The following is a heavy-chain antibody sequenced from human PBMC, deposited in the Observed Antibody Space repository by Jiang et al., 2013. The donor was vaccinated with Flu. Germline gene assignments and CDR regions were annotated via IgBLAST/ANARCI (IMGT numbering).Heavy chain of an antibody. D-gene: IGHD3-9*01. CDR3: ARNYDILTGYYSLNWFDP. CDR2: INAGNGNT. Sequence: PGQRLEWMGWINAGNGNTKYSQKFQGRVTITRDTSTSTAYMELSSLRSEDTAVYYCARNYDILTGYYSLNWFDPWGQGTLVTVSS. V-gene: IGHV1-3*01. J-gene: IGHJ5*02.